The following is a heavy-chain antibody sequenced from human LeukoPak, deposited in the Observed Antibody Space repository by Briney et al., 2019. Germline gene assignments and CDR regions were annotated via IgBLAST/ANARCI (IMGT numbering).Heavy chain of an antibody. V-gene: IGHV1-2*02. CDR3: ARDTYYYDSSGYPTYYYYYMDV. CDR1: GYTFTGYY. J-gene: IGHJ6*03. D-gene: IGHD3-22*01. CDR2: INPNSGGT. Sequence: ASVKVSCKASGYTFTGYYMHWVRQAPGQGLEWMGWINPNSGGTNYAQKFQGRVTMTRDTSISTAYMELSRLGSDDTAVYYCARDTYYYDSSGYPTYYYYYMDVWGKGTTVTVSS.